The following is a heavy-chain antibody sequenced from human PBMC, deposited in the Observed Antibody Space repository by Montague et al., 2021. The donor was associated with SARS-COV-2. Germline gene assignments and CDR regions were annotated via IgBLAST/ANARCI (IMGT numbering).Heavy chain of an antibody. D-gene: IGHD3-22*01. CDR3: ARGLMTINMMVVIMMGASTWLDS. CDR1: GGSFSGYD. CDR2: INQSGSA. V-gene: IGHV4-34*01. Sequence: SETLSLTCAVYGGSFSGYDWTWIRQSPGKGLEWIGEINQSGSAKYKPSLKSRVTISVDTSKNQFSLKLSSVTAADTAVYYCARGLMTINMMVVIMMGASTWLDSWGQGTLVTVSP. J-gene: IGHJ5*01.